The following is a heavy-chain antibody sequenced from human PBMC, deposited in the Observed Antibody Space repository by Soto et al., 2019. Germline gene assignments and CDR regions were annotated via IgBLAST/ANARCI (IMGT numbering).Heavy chain of an antibody. CDR1: GGTFSSYT. CDR3: VRDELGTATAISGYY. V-gene: IGHV1-69*08. J-gene: IGHJ4*02. CDR2: LIPILGIA. D-gene: IGHD2-2*02. Sequence: QVPLVQSGAEVKKPGSSVKVSCKASGGTFSSYTISWVLQAPGQGLEWMGRLIPILGIANYAQKFQGRVTITADKSTSKAYMELSSLRSEDTARHYRVRDELGTATAISGYYWGQGILVTVSS.